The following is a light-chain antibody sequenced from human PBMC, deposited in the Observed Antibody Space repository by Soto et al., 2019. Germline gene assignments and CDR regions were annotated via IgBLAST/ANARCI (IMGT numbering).Light chain of an antibody. CDR3: SSYAGSNNLV. CDR2: EVS. Sequence: QSALTQPPSASGSPGQSVTSSCTGTSSDVGGYNYVSWYQQHPGKAPKLMIYEVSKRPSGVPDRFSGSKSGNTASLTVSGLQAEDEADYYCSSYAGSNNLVFGGGTHLTVL. V-gene: IGLV2-8*01. CDR1: SSDVGGYNY. J-gene: IGLJ2*01.